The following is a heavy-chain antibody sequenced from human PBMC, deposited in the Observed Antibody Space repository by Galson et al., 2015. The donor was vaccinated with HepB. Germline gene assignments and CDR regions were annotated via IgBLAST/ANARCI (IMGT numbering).Heavy chain of an antibody. CDR3: AKDTEGAPTG. CDR2: ISWDGGST. CDR1: GFTFDDYT. Sequence: SLRLSCAASGFTFDDYTMHWVRQAPGKGLEWVSLISWDGGSTYYADSVKGRFTISRDNSKNSLYLQMNSLRTEDTALYYCAKDTEGAPTGWGQGTLVTVSS. D-gene: IGHD1-26*01. J-gene: IGHJ4*02. V-gene: IGHV3-43*01.